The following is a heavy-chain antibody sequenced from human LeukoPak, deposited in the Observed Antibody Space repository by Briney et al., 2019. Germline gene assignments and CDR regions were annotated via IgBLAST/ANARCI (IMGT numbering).Heavy chain of an antibody. D-gene: IGHD5-12*01. V-gene: IGHV4-34*01. CDR3: ARGRKGYSGSYYYYGTDV. J-gene: IGHJ6*01. CDR2: INHSGGT. Sequence: SETLSLTCAVYGGSFSGYYWSWIRQPPGKGLEWIGEINHSGGTNYNPSLKSRVTISVDTSKNQFSLKLSSVTAADTAVYYCARGRKGYSGSYYYYGTDVWGQGTTVTVSS. CDR1: GGSFSGYY.